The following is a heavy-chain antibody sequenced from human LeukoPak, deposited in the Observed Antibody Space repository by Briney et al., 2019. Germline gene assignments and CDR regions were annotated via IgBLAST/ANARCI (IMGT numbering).Heavy chain of an antibody. D-gene: IGHD3-22*01. CDR2: INWNGDTT. Sequence: GGSLRLSCAASGFTFDDYGMSWVRRAPGKRLEWVSGINWNGDTTGYADSVKGRFTISRDSAKNSLYLQMNSLRAEDTALYYCARGDSRFGYWGQGTLVTVSS. V-gene: IGHV3-20*04. CDR1: GFTFDDYG. J-gene: IGHJ4*02. CDR3: ARGDSRFGY.